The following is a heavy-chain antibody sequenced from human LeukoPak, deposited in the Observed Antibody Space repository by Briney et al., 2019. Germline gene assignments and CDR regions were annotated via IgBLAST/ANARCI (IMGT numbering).Heavy chain of an antibody. CDR3: AGDRGAMTRATRGEFSY. D-gene: IGHD3-10*01. CDR1: GGTFNNYA. Sequence: SVKVSCKASGGTFNNYAISWLRQAPGQGLEWMGGIIPIFGTANYAQKFQGRVTITADESTSTAYMELSSLRSEDTAVYSCAGDRGAMTRATRGEFSYWGQGTLVTVSS. V-gene: IGHV1-69*13. CDR2: IIPIFGTA. J-gene: IGHJ4*02.